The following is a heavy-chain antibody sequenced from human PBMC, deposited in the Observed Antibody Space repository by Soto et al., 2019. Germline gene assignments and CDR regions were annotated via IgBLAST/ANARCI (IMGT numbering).Heavy chain of an antibody. D-gene: IGHD3-22*01. CDR3: ARDPLPLYDSSGPSFDY. V-gene: IGHV3-33*01. CDR2: IWYDGSNK. J-gene: IGHJ4*02. CDR1: GFTFSSYG. Sequence: PGGSLRLSCAASGFTFSSYGMHWVRQAPGKGLEWVAVIWYDGSNKYYADSVKGRFTISRDNSKNTLYLQMNSLRAEDTAVYYSARDPLPLYDSSGPSFDYWGQGTLVTVSS.